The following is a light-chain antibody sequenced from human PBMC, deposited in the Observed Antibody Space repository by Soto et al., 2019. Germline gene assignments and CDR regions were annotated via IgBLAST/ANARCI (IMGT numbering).Light chain of an antibody. CDR1: QSVGSN. CDR2: GAY. Sequence: EIVMTQSPATLSVSPGERATLSCRASQSVGSNLAWYQQKPGQAPRLLIYGAYTRATGISARFSGSGSGTEFTLTISSLQSEDFDIYFCQQYNNWPPARTFGQGTKVEIK. CDR3: QQYNNWPPART. J-gene: IGKJ1*01. V-gene: IGKV3-15*01.